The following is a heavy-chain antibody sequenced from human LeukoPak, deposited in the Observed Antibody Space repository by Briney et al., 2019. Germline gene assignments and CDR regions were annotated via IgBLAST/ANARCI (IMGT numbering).Heavy chain of an antibody. D-gene: IGHD3-10*01. CDR3: TKSVVFGSGSRYYGMDV. J-gene: IGHJ6*02. CDR1: GFTFSSYA. Sequence: GGSLRLSCVASGFTFSSYAMSWVRQAPGKGLEWVSIISGSGSSTYYADSVKGRFTISRDNSKNTLYLQMNSLGAEDTAVYYCTKSVVFGSGSRYYGMDVWGQGTTVTVS. CDR2: ISGSGSST. V-gene: IGHV3-23*01.